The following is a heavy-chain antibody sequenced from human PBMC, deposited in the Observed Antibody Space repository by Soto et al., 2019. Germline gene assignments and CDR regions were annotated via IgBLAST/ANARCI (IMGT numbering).Heavy chain of an antibody. Sequence: GASVKVSCKASGYTFTSYDINWVRQAPGQGLEWMGGIIPIFGTANYAQKFQGRVTITADESTSTAYMELSSLRSEDTAVYYCARQAYSSSWYKVATAFDYWGQGTLVTVSS. CDR3: ARQAYSSSWYKVATAFDY. V-gene: IGHV1-69*13. CDR2: IIPIFGTA. J-gene: IGHJ4*02. CDR1: GYTFTSYD. D-gene: IGHD6-13*01.